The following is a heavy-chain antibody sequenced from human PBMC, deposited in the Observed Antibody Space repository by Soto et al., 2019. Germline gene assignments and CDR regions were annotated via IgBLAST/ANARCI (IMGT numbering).Heavy chain of an antibody. D-gene: IGHD3-3*01. V-gene: IGHV1-18*01. CDR1: GYSFTNYG. CDR3: ALEIIGRRFDS. Sequence: QVQLVQSGPEVKRPGASVKVPCKASGYSFTNYGLSWLRQAPVQGLEWMGWINASNGNTVYAQKLQGRVTMTTDTSTSTAYMELRSLRSDDTAIYYCALEIIGRRFDSWGQGTLVTVSS. CDR2: INASNGNT. J-gene: IGHJ4*02.